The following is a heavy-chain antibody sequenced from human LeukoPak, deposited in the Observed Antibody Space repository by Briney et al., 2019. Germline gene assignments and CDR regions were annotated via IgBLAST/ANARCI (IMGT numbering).Heavy chain of an antibody. CDR3: ARETTTIFGVVPYYFDY. CDR1: GFTFSSYT. CDR2: VSSSSSYK. J-gene: IGHJ4*02. D-gene: IGHD3-3*01. V-gene: IGHV3-21*01. Sequence: PGGSLRLSCAASGFTFSSYTMNWLRQAPGKGLEWVSSVSSSSSYKYYADSVKGRVTISRDNAKNSLHLQMNSLRAEDTAVYYCARETTTIFGVVPYYFDYWGQGTLVTVSS.